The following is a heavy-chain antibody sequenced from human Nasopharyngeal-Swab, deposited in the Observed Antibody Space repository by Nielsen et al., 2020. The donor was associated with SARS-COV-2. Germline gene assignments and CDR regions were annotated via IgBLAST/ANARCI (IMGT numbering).Heavy chain of an antibody. J-gene: IGHJ4*02. Sequence: VRQMPGKGLEWVSAISGSGGSTYYADSVKGRFTISRDNSKNTLYLQMNSLRAEDTAVHYCAKTLDQYSSSWYRFYWGQGTLVTVSS. CDR2: ISGSGGST. V-gene: IGHV3-23*01. D-gene: IGHD6-13*01. CDR3: AKTLDQYSSSWYRFY.